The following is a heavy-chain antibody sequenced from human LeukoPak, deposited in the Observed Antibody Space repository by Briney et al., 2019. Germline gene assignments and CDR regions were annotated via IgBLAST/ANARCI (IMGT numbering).Heavy chain of an antibody. D-gene: IGHD2-15*01. CDR3: ARGDGYCSGAACYSLY. J-gene: IGHJ4*02. CDR1: GFTFSDYY. V-gene: IGHV3-11*05. Sequence: KTGGSLRLSCAASGFTFSDYYMSWIRQAPGKGLEWVSYISSSSSYTNYADSVKGRFTISRDNSKNTLYLQMKSLRAEDTAVYYCARGDGYCSGAACYSLYWGQGTLVTVSS. CDR2: ISSSSSYT.